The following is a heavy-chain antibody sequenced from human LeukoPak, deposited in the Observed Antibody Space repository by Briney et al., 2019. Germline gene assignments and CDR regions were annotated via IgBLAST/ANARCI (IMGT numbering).Heavy chain of an antibody. J-gene: IGHJ4*02. V-gene: IGHV4-39*01. D-gene: IGHD1-26*01. CDR3: AGSGSYLYYFDY. CDR1: GGSISSSSYY. Sequence: SETLSLTCTVSGGSISSSSYYWGWIRQPPGKGLEWIGRIYYSGSTYYNPSLKSRVTISVDTSKNQFSLKLSSVTAADTAVYYCAGSGSYLYYFDYWGQGTLVTVSS. CDR2: IYYSGST.